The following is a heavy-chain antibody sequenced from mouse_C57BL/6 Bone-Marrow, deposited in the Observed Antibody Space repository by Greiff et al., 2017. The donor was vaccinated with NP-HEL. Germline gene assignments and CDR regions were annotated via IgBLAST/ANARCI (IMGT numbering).Heavy chain of an antibody. D-gene: IGHD1-1*01. Sequence: VQLQQSGAELARPGASVKLSCKASGYTFTSYGISWVKQRTGQGLEWIGEIYPRSGNTYYNEKFKGKATLTADKSSSTAYMELRSLTSEDSAVYFCARLRARITTVVGGAYWGQGTLVTVSA. CDR1: GYTFTSYG. J-gene: IGHJ3*01. V-gene: IGHV1-81*01. CDR2: IYPRSGNT. CDR3: ARLRARITTVVGGAY.